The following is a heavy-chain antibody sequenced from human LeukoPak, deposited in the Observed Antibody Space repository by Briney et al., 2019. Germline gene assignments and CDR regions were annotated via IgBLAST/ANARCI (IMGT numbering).Heavy chain of an antibody. V-gene: IGHV4-4*02. CDR3: SRESGAFRPFGY. CDR2: ISLTGET. Sequence: SETLSLTCDVSGGSISSTNWWSWVRQPPGQGLEWIGEISLTGETNYNPSLNGRVTMSLDKSRNQLSLKLTSVTAADTAIYYCSRESGAFRPFGYWGQGTLVIVPP. D-gene: IGHD1-26*01. J-gene: IGHJ4*02. CDR1: GGSISSTNW.